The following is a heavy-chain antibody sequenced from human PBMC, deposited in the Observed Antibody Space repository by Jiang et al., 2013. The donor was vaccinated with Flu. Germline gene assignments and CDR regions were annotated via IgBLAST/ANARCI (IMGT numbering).Heavy chain of an antibody. D-gene: IGHD3-22*01. Sequence: KPTQTLTLTCTVSGLSLSTTGVGVSWIRQPPGKALEWLALIDWNDEKRYSPSLKTRLTISKDTSKSQVVLTMTNMDPVDTGTYYCANMDLNNRGYYDIEYWGQGILVTVSS. V-gene: IGHV2-5*01. CDR3: ANMDLNNRGYYDIEY. CDR1: GLSLSTTGVG. J-gene: IGHJ4*02. CDR2: IDWNDEK.